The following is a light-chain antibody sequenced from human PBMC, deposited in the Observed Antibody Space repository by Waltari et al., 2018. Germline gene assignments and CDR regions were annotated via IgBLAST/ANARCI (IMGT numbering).Light chain of an antibody. V-gene: IGKV3-15*01. CDR2: GAS. Sequence: EIVMTQSPATLSVSPGEGATLSCRASQTVDRHFAWYQQRPGQAPRLLIYGASTRATGIPVRFSGSGSGTEFTLTISSLQSEDFALYYCQQYYDWPPYTFGQGTKLEIK. J-gene: IGKJ2*01. CDR1: QTVDRH. CDR3: QQYYDWPPYT.